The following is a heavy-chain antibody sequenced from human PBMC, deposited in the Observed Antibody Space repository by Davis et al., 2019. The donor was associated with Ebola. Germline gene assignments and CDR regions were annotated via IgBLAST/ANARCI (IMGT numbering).Heavy chain of an antibody. D-gene: IGHD3-16*01. CDR2: IYYSGST. Sequence: SETLSLTCTVSGGSISSSSYYWGWIRQPPGKGLEWIGRIYYSGSTYYNPSLKSRVTISVDTSKNQFSLKLSSVTAADTAVYYCARGRGLRFPQHTFQRWGQGTLVTVSS. J-gene: IGHJ4*02. CDR1: GGSISSSSYY. CDR3: ARGRGLRFPQHTFQR. V-gene: IGHV4-39*07.